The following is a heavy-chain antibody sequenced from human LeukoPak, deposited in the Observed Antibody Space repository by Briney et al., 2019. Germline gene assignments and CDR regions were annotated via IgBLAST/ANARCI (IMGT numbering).Heavy chain of an antibody. CDR3: ARPTDSSRYYDYFDD. J-gene: IGHJ4*02. V-gene: IGHV5-51*01. D-gene: IGHD3-22*01. Sequence: GESLQISCNNFGYSFTIYWIGWVRQMPGKGLEWIGIIYPGDSDTRYSPSFQGQVTISADKSISTAYLQWSSLKASDTAMYYCARPTDSSRYYDYFDDWGQGTLVTVS. CDR2: IYPGDSDT. CDR1: GYSFTIYW.